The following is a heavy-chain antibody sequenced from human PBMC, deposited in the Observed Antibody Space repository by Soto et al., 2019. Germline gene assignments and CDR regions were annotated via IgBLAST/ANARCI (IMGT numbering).Heavy chain of an antibody. J-gene: IGHJ2*01. CDR3: TMDGYNSYGYFDL. CDR2: IRSKANSYAT. CDR1: GFTFSGSA. V-gene: IGHV3-73*02. D-gene: IGHD5-12*01. Sequence: EVQLVESGGGLVQPGGSLKLSCAASGFTFSGSAMHWVRQASGKGLEWVGRIRSKANSYATAYAASVKGRFTISRDDSKNTAYLQMNSLKTEDTAVYYCTMDGYNSYGYFDLWGRGTLVTVSS.